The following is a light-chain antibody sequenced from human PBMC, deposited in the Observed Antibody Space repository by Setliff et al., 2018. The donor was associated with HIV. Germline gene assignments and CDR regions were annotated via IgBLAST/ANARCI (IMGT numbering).Light chain of an antibody. V-gene: IGLV2-14*03. Sequence: QSALTQAASVSGSPGQSITMSCTGTSRGVGGGSNYVSWFQQHPGKAPKLIIFDVNKRPSGVSDRFSASKSGNTAFLTISGLQADDEADYYCCSFTSSNTYVFGTGTKVTVL. CDR2: DVN. CDR1: SRGVGGGSNY. J-gene: IGLJ1*01. CDR3: CSFTSSNTYV.